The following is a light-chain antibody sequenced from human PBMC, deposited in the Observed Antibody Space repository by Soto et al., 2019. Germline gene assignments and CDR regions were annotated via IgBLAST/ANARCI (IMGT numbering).Light chain of an antibody. CDR3: QQYGSSPLT. V-gene: IGKV3-20*01. J-gene: IGKJ4*01. CDR1: QSVSSSY. CDR2: GAS. Sequence: EIVLTQSPGTLSLSPGERATLSCRASQSVSSSYLAWYQQKPGQAPRLLIYGASSRATGIPDRFSGSGSGTDFTLTISRLEPEHCAVYYCQQYGSSPLTFGGGTKVEIK.